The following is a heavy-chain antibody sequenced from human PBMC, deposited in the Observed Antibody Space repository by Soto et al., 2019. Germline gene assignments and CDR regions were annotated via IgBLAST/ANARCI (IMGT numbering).Heavy chain of an antibody. J-gene: IGHJ4*02. CDR1: GFTFSSYE. CDR2: IHNSCGTT. V-gene: IGHV3-48*03. Sequence: VGSLRLSCAASGFTFSSYEMMWVRQAPGKGLEWVSFIHNSCGTTYYADSVKGRFTISRDNAQNSLYLQMSSLRAEDTAVYYCATSLSGYYYSYWGQGTLVTVSS. D-gene: IGHD3-22*01. CDR3: ATSLSGYYYSY.